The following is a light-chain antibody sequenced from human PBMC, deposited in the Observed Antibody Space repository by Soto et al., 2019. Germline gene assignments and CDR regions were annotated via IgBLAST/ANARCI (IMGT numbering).Light chain of an antibody. CDR1: QIVNSMY. CDR3: QQYGSSPPT. Sequence: EIVLTQSPGTLSLSPGERATLSCRASQIVNSMYLAWYQQKPGQAPRLLIYGASSRAPGISDRFSGSGSGTDFTLTISRLEPEDFAVYYCQQYGSSPPTFGQGTKVEIK. CDR2: GAS. J-gene: IGKJ1*01. V-gene: IGKV3-20*01.